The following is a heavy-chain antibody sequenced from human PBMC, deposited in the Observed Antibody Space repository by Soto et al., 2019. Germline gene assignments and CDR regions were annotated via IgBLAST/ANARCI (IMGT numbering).Heavy chain of an antibody. J-gene: IGHJ4*02. CDR2: INNDGSDT. D-gene: IGHD1-20*01. CDR1: GFIFSSYW. Sequence: EVHLVESGGGLVQPGGSLRLSCAASGFIFSSYWMHWVRQAPGKGLVWVSRINNDGSDTTYADSVKGRFTVSRDNTRNTLYLEMKGLRAEDTAVYYCSRDITVTPVYWGQGTLVTVSS. CDR3: SRDITVTPVY. V-gene: IGHV3-74*01.